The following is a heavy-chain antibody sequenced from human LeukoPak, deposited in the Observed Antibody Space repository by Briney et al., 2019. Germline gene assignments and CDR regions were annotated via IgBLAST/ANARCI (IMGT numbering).Heavy chain of an antibody. D-gene: IGHD1-26*01. J-gene: IGHJ4*02. CDR3: ARDSGSYYVY. Sequence: GGSLRLSCAASGFTFSSYSMNWVRQAPGKGLEWVSSISSSSSYIYYADSVKGRFTISRDNAKNSMYLRMNSLRAEDTAVYYCARDSGSYYVYWGQGTLVTVSS. V-gene: IGHV3-21*01. CDR2: ISSSSSYI. CDR1: GFTFSSYS.